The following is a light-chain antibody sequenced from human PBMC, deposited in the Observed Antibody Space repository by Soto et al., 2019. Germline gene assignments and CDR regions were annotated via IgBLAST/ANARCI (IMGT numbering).Light chain of an antibody. CDR1: SSDVGGYNY. Sequence: QSVLTQPASVSGSPGQSITISCTGTSSDVGGYNYVSWYQQHPGKAPKLMIYAVTDRPSGVSSRFSGSNSGNTASLTISGLQAEDEADYYCSSYTSSSTLFGTGTKLTVL. J-gene: IGLJ1*01. V-gene: IGLV2-14*01. CDR3: SSYTSSSTL. CDR2: AVT.